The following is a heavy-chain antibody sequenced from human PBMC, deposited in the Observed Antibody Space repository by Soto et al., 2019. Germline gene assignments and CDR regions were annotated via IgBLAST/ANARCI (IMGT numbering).Heavy chain of an antibody. D-gene: IGHD3-10*01. J-gene: IGHJ4*02. Sequence: EVQLVESGGGLVQPGGSLRLSCAASGFTFTNYWMHWVRQAPGKGLVWVSRINSERSTTNYADSVKGRFTISRDNAKNTVYLQMNSLRAEDTAVYYCARQFYGSGSSDYWGQGTLVTVSS. CDR1: GFTFTNYW. CDR3: ARQFYGSGSSDY. CDR2: INSERSTT. V-gene: IGHV3-74*01.